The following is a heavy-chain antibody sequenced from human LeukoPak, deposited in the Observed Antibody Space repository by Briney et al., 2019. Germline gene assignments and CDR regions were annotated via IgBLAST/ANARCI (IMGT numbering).Heavy chain of an antibody. Sequence: GGSLSLSCAASGFTFSSYAMHWVRQAPGKGLEWVAVISYDGSNKYYADSVKGRFTISRDNSKNTLYLQMNSLRAEDTAVYYCARDYRAGVQLDYWGQGTLVTVSS. D-gene: IGHD3-10*01. CDR3: ARDYRAGVQLDY. V-gene: IGHV3-30*04. CDR1: GFTFSSYA. CDR2: ISYDGSNK. J-gene: IGHJ4*02.